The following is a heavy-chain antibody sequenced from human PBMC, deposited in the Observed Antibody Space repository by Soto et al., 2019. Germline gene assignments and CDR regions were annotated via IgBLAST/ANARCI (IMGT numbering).Heavy chain of an antibody. V-gene: IGHV3-21*01. CDR3: ARIGSQPYYYYGMDV. CDR1: GFTFSSYS. Sequence: EVQLVESGGGLVKPGGSLRLSCAASGFTFSSYSMNWVRQAPGKGLEWVSSISSSSSYIYYADSVKGRFTISRDNAKNSLFLQMTSLRAEDTAVYYCARIGSQPYYYYGMDVWGQGTTVTVSS. J-gene: IGHJ6*02. D-gene: IGHD2-2*01. CDR2: ISSSSSYI.